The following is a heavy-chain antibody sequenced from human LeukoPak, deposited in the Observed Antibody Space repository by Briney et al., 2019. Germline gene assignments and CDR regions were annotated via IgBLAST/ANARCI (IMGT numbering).Heavy chain of an antibody. V-gene: IGHV3-23*01. D-gene: IGHD6-13*01. CDR2: ISGSGGST. J-gene: IGHJ6*02. Sequence: GGSLRLSCAASGFTFSSYAMSWVRQAPGKGLEWVSAISGSGGSTYYADSVKGRFTISRDNSKNTLYLHMNSLRAEDTAVYYCAKDQGRSSWYRLDYYYYGMDVWGQGTTVTVSS. CDR3: AKDQGRSSWYRLDYYYYGMDV. CDR1: GFTFSSYA.